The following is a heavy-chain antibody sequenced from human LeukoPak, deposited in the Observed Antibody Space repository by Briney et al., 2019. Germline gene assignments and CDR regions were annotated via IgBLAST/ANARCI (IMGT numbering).Heavy chain of an antibody. J-gene: IGHJ4*02. Sequence: GGSLRLSCAASGFTFDDNGMSWVRQAPGKGLEWAANIKQDGSEKYYVDSVKGRFTISRDNAKNSLYLQMNSLRAEDTAVYYCAREDRDYDSSGYYYLFDYWGQGTLVTVSS. V-gene: IGHV3-7*01. CDR3: AREDRDYDSSGYYYLFDY. D-gene: IGHD3-22*01. CDR2: IKQDGSEK. CDR1: GFTFDDNG.